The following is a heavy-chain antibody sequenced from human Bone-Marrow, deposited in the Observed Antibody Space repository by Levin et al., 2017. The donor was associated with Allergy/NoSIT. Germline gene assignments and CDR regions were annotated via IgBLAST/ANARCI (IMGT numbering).Heavy chain of an antibody. CDR1: GFTVSSNY. D-gene: IGHD1-26*01. J-gene: IGHJ4*02. CDR3: ASSGSYYDGFLNY. Sequence: GESLKISCAASGFTVSSNYMSWVRQAPGKGLEWVSVIYSGGSTYYADSVKGRFTISRDNSKNTLYLQMNSLRAEDTAVYYCASSGSYYDGFLNYWGQGTLVTVSS. CDR2: IYSGGST. V-gene: IGHV3-53*01.